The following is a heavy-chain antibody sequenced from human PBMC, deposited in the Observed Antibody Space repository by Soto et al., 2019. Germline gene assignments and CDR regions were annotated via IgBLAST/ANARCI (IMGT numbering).Heavy chain of an antibody. D-gene: IGHD2-2*01. CDR1: GFTFSNYD. V-gene: IGHV3-30*03. Sequence: SLRLSCAASGFTFSNYDMHWVRQAPAKGLEGVAVISYDGSNKYYADSVKGRFTISRDNSKNTLYLQMNSLRAEDTAVYYCAGGEYQLLYYYYGMDVWGQGTTVTVSS. CDR2: ISYDGSNK. CDR3: AGGEYQLLYYYYGMDV. J-gene: IGHJ6*02.